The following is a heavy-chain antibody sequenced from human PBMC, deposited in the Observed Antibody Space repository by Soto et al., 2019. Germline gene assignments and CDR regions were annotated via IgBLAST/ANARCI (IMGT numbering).Heavy chain of an antibody. D-gene: IGHD2-8*02. V-gene: IGHV5-10-1*03. CDR2: IDPSDSYT. Sequence: EVQLVQSGAEVKKPGESLRISCKGSGFTFTRHWISWVRQMPGGGLEWMGKIDPSDSYTNYSPSFQGHVTISADKSINTAYLQWIGLQASDTAMYYCARSLAYCTGGTCYKGYGMDVWGQGTTVIVSS. CDR1: GFTFTRHW. CDR3: ARSLAYCTGGTCYKGYGMDV. J-gene: IGHJ6*02.